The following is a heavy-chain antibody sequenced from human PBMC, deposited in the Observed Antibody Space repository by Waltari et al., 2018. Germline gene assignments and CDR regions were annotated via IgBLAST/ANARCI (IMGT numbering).Heavy chain of an antibody. CDR1: W. Sequence: WWSWVRQSPGKGLEWIGQIHRSGRTYYNPSLESRVTVSMDTSNNNFSLKMSSAIAADTAVYYCARDRVRGLYFDSCCQGILFTFS. CDR2: IHRSGRT. V-gene: IGHV4-4*02. D-gene: IGHD6-19*01. CDR3: ARDRVRGLYFDS. J-gene: IGHJ4*02.